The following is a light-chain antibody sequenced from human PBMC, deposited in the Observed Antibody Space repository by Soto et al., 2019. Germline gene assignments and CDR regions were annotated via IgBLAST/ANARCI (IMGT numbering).Light chain of an antibody. CDR2: DAS. Sequence: QSALTQPPSASGSPGQSVTISCTGTSSDVGAYNFVSWFQQHPGKAPKLMIYDASKRPSGVPDRFSGSKSDNTASLTVYGPQAEDEGDYYCQSYDRSLSGSFFGTGTKLTVL. J-gene: IGLJ1*01. V-gene: IGLV2-8*01. CDR3: QSYDRSLSGSF. CDR1: SSDVGAYNF.